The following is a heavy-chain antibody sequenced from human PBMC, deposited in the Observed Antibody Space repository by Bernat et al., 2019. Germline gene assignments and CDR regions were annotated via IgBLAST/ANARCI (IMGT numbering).Heavy chain of an antibody. CDR2: ISYDGSNK. CDR1: GFTFSSYA. D-gene: IGHD4-17*01. J-gene: IGHJ4*02. Sequence: QVQLVESGGGVVQPGRSLRLSCAASGFTFSSYAMHRVRQAPGKGLEWVAVISYDGSNKYYADSVKGRFTISRDNSKNTLYLQMNSLRAEDTAVYYCASPVTTPLFDYWGQGTLVTVSS. V-gene: IGHV3-30-3*01. CDR3: ASPVTTPLFDY.